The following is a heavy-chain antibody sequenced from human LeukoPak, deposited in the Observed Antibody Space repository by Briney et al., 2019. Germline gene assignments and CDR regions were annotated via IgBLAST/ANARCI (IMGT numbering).Heavy chain of an antibody. CDR2: IKQDGSEK. J-gene: IGHJ6*02. CDR3: ARDPHIAVADYYGMDV. CDR1: GFTFSSYW. V-gene: IGHV3-7*01. D-gene: IGHD6-19*01. Sequence: GSLRLSCAASGFTFSSYWMSWVRQAPGKGLEWVANIKQDGSEKYYVDSVKGRFTISRDNAKNSLYLQMNSLRAEDTAVYYCARDPHIAVADYYGMDVWGQGTTVTVSS.